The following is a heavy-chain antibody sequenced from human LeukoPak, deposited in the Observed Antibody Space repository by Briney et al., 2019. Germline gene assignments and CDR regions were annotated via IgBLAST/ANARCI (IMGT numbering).Heavy chain of an antibody. V-gene: IGHV3-48*02. Sequence: QPGGSLRLSCAASGFSFSNYAMNWVRQAPGKGLEWVSYISASSVTIYDADSVKGRFTIFRDNAKNSLYLHMNSLRDEDTAVYYCARDPGFFDYWGQGTLVTVSS. CDR3: ARDPGFFDY. J-gene: IGHJ4*02. D-gene: IGHD7-27*01. CDR2: ISASSVTI. CDR1: GFSFSNYA.